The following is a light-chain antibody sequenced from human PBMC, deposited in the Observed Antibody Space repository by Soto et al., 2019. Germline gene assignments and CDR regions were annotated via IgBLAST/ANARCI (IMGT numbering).Light chain of an antibody. V-gene: IGKV3-20*01. CDR1: QSVRSNY. J-gene: IGKJ2*03. Sequence: EIVLTQSPGTLSLSPGERATLSCRASQSVRSNYLAWYQRKPGQAHRLLIYGASTRATVIPDRFSGTGSGTDFTLTISRLEPGEFAVYYCQQYGGSPYSFGQGTKLELK. CDR3: QQYGGSPYS. CDR2: GAS.